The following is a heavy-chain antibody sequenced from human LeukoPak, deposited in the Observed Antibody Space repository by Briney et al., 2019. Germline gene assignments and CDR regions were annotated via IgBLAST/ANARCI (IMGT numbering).Heavy chain of an antibody. CDR2: ISGSGGST. V-gene: IGHV3-23*01. J-gene: IGHJ4*02. CDR1: GFTFSSYA. Sequence: GGSLRLSCAASGFTFSSYAMSWVHQAPGKGLEWVSAISGSGGSTYYADSVKGRFTISRDNSKNTLYLQMNSLRAEDTAVYYCAKYAPGYYYDSSGYYYLDYWGQGTLVTVSS. CDR3: AKYAPGYYYDSSGYYYLDY. D-gene: IGHD3-22*01.